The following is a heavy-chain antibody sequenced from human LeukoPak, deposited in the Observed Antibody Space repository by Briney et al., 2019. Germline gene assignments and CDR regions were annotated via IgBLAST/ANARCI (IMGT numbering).Heavy chain of an antibody. CDR1: GFTFSSYG. Sequence: GGSLRLSCAASGFTFSSYGMHWVRQAPGKGLEWVAFIRYDGSNKYYADSVKGRFTISRDNSKNTLYLQMNSLRAEDTAVYYCAKDSLWFGESTSSCYYYGMDVWGQGTTVTVSS. V-gene: IGHV3-30*02. CDR2: IRYDGSNK. D-gene: IGHD3-10*01. J-gene: IGHJ6*02. CDR3: AKDSLWFGESTSSCYYYGMDV.